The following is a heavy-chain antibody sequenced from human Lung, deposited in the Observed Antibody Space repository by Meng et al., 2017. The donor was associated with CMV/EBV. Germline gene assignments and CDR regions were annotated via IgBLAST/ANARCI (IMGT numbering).Heavy chain of an antibody. Sequence: QVQLQESGPGLVKPSETLSLTCPVSGGYISSYYWSWIRQSAGKGLEWIGRIYTSGTTIYNPSLKSRLTLSLDTSKNQFSLKLNSVTAADTAVYYCARAEADTGNFDYWGQGTLVTVSS. CDR2: IYTSGTT. J-gene: IGHJ4*02. CDR3: ARAEADTGNFDY. CDR1: GGYISSYY. D-gene: IGHD6-19*01. V-gene: IGHV4-4*07.